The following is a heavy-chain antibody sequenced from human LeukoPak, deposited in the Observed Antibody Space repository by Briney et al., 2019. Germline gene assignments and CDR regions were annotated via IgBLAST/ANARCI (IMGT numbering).Heavy chain of an antibody. CDR2: MNPNSGNT. Sequence: ASVKVSCKASGYTFTSYDINWVRQATGQGLERMGWMNPNSGNTGYAQKFQGRVTMTRNTSISTAYMELSSLRSEDTAVYYCARGMYSSSWYNWFDPWGQGTLVTVSS. J-gene: IGHJ5*02. D-gene: IGHD6-13*01. CDR3: ARGMYSSSWYNWFDP. CDR1: GYTFTSYD. V-gene: IGHV1-8*01.